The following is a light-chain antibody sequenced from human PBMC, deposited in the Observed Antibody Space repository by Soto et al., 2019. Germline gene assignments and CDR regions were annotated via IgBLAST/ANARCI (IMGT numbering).Light chain of an antibody. CDR2: GAS. V-gene: IGKV3-15*01. J-gene: IGKJ2*01. CDR3: QQYHNWPPQYT. Sequence: EIVMTQSPASLSVSPGDGATLSCRASQSVASNVAWYQQKPGQGPRLLIHGASTRAVGVPARFSGSGSGTEFTLTINSLQSEDFAVYYCQQYHNWPPQYTVGKGTKLQIK. CDR1: QSVASN.